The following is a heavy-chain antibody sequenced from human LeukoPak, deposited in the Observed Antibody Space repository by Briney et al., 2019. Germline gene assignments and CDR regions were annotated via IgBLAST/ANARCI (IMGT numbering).Heavy chain of an antibody. CDR3: ATDLVGYYDSSVTSN. J-gene: IGHJ4*02. CDR1: GYTFTSYA. D-gene: IGHD3-22*01. CDR2: FDPEDGET. Sequence: ASVKVSCKASGYTFTSYAMHWVRQAPGQRLEWMGGFDPEDGETIYAQKFQGRVTMTEDTSTDTAYMELSSLRSEDTAVYYCATDLVGYYDSSVTSNWGQGTLVTVSS. V-gene: IGHV1-24*01.